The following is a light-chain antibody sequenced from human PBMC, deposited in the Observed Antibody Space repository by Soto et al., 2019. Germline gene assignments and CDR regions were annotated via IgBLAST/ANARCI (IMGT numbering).Light chain of an antibody. Sequence: VVTRCPGTLPLSTLESATISCRASQSLSSSSLAWHQPTPGQAPRLLIYGASSRATGIPDRFSGSGSGTDFSLTISRLGPEDLAVYFCQQYGSSPWTVGQGTKVEIK. CDR1: QSLSSSS. CDR2: GAS. CDR3: QQYGSSPWT. V-gene: IGKV3-20*01. J-gene: IGKJ1*01.